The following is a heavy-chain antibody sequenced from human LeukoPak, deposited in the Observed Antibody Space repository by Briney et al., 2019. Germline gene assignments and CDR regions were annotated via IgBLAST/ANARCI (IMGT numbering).Heavy chain of an antibody. CDR1: GYTFTGYY. Sequence: ASVKVSCKTSGYTFTGYYMHWVRQAPGQGLEWMGWINPNSGGTNYAQKFQGRVTMTRDTSISTAYMELSRLRSDDTAVYYCARECSSTSCYSNWGQGTLVTVSS. CDR3: ARECSSTSCYSN. CDR2: INPNSGGT. V-gene: IGHV1-2*02. J-gene: IGHJ4*02. D-gene: IGHD2-2*01.